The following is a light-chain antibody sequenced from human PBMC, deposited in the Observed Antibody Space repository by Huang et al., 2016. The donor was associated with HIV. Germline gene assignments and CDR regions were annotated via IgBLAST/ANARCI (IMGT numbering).Light chain of an antibody. Sequence: DIVMTQSPDSLAVSLCERATINCKSSQSVLYSPNNKNYLAWYQQKPGQPPKLLMYWASTRESGVPDRFSGSGSGTDFTLTISSLQAEDVAVYYCQQYYSPPYTFGQGTKLEIK. J-gene: IGKJ2*01. CDR3: QQYYSPPYT. CDR1: QSVLYSPNNKNY. V-gene: IGKV4-1*01. CDR2: WAS.